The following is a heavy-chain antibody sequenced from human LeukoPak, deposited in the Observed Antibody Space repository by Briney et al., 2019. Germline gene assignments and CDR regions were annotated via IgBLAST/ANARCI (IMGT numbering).Heavy chain of an antibody. V-gene: IGHV4-4*07. CDR1: GGSISSYY. J-gene: IGHJ3*02. CDR3: ARSVPQPIAARPSYAFDI. CDR2: IYTSGST. D-gene: IGHD6-6*01. Sequence: SETLSLTCTVSGGSISSYYWSWIRQPAGKGLEWIGRIYTSGSTNYNPSLKSRVTISVDTSKNQFSLKLKLNSVTAADTAVYYCARSVPQPIAARPSYAFDIWGQGTMVTVSS.